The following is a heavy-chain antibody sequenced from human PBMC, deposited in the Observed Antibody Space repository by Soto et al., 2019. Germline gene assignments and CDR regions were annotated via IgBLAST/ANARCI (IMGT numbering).Heavy chain of an antibody. D-gene: IGHD4-17*01. CDR3: ARDPDYGDYWGYFFDS. CDR1: GYTFAAYY. V-gene: IGHV1-2*02. CDR2: INPTSGGT. Sequence: QVQLVQSGAEVKKPGASVKVSCKTSGYTFAAYYIHWIRQAPGQGLEWMGWINPTSGGTVYAQNFQDRVTMTRDTYISTAYMELRRLNSDDTAVYYCARDPDYGDYWGYFFDSWGQGTPVTGSS. J-gene: IGHJ4*02.